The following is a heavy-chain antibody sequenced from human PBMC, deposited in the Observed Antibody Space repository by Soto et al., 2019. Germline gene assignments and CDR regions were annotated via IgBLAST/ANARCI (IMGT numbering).Heavy chain of an antibody. V-gene: IGHV1-2*02. CDR2: INPDSGGT. J-gene: IGHJ2*01. CDR1: GYTFTDYY. D-gene: IGHD2-2*01. CDR3: AIRTGQLAIISEFDGDWFFEV. Sequence: AASVKVSCKASGYTFTDYYIHWVRQAPGQGLEWVGWINPDSGGTNLAQRFQGRVTMTSDTSINTAYMELSSLRSDDTAVYYCAIRTGQLAIISEFDGDWFFEVWGRGTLVTVS.